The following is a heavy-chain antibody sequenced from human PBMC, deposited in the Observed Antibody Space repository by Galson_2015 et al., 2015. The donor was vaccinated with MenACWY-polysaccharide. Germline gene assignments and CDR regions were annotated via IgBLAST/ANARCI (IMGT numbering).Heavy chain of an antibody. V-gene: IGHV3-7*01. CDR3: AREVAYSSSPSDY. CDR2: IKQDGSEK. Sequence: SLRLSCAASGFTFSSYWLSWVRQAPGKGLEWVANIKQDGSEKYYVDSVKGRFTISRDNAKNSLYLQMNSLRAEDTAVYYCAREVAYSSSPSDYWGQGTLVTVSS. D-gene: IGHD6-6*01. CDR1: GFTFSSYW. J-gene: IGHJ4*02.